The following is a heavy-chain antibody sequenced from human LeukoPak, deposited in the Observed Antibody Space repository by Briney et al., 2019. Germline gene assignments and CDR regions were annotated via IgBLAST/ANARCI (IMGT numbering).Heavy chain of an antibody. Sequence: SETLFLTCAVYGGSFSGYYYTWIRQPPGKGLEWIGEINHSGSTTYNPSLNSRVIILVDTSENQFSLKLRSVTAADTAVYYCARGEGQRQLVHIHWGQGTLVTVSS. V-gene: IGHV4-34*01. CDR3: ARGEGQRQLVHIH. J-gene: IGHJ4*02. CDR2: INHSGST. D-gene: IGHD6-13*01. CDR1: GGSFSGYY.